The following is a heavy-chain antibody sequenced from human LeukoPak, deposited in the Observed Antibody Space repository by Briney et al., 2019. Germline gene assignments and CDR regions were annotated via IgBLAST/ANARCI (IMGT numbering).Heavy chain of an antibody. V-gene: IGHV3-21*01. CDR2: ITSSSNYI. CDR3: GSMVREGEDS. CDR1: GFTFSSYT. Sequence: GGSLRLSCAASGFTFSSYTMNWVRQAPGKGLEWVSSITSSSNYIYYADSVKGRSTISRDNAKNSLYLQMNSLRAEDTAVYYCGSMVREGEDSWGQGTLVTVSS. D-gene: IGHD3-10*01. J-gene: IGHJ4*02.